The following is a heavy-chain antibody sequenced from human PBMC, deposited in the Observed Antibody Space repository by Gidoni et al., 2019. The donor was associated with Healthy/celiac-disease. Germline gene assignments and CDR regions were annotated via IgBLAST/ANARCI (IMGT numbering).Heavy chain of an antibody. CDR3: ARTIVVVTAIPPYYDYGMDV. CDR2: ISSSSSYI. J-gene: IGHJ6*02. Sequence: EVQLVESGGGLVKPGGSLRLSCAASGFTFSSYSMNWVRQAPGKGLEWVSSISSSSSYIYYADSVKGRFTISRDNAKNSLYLQMNSLRAEDTAVYYCARTIVVVTAIPPYYDYGMDVWGQGTTVTVSS. V-gene: IGHV3-21*01. CDR1: GFTFSSYS. D-gene: IGHD2-21*02.